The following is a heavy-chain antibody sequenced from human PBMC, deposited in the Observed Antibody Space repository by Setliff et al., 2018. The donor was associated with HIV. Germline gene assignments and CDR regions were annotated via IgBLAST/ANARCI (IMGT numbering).Heavy chain of an antibody. D-gene: IGHD3-9*01. CDR3: ARVATGPESFDI. CDR1: GDSINNYY. V-gene: IGHV4-59*01. CDR2: VYSTGST. Sequence: LSLTCTVSGDSINNYYWSWIRQPPGKGLEWIGYVYSTGSTNSKSSLKSRVTISVDTSKNQFSLRLSSVTAADTAVYYCARVATGPESFDIWGQGTMVTV. J-gene: IGHJ3*02.